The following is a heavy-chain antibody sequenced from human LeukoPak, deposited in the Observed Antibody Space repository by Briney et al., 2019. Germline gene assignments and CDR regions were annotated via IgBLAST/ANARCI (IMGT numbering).Heavy chain of an antibody. D-gene: IGHD6-19*01. CDR2: INHSGST. Sequence: SETLSLTCAVYGGPFSGYYWSWIRQPPGKGLEWIGEINHSGSTNYNPSLKSRVTISVDTSKNQFSLKLSSVTAADTAVYYCARGTIAVAGRYYFDYWGQGTLVTVSS. V-gene: IGHV4-34*01. J-gene: IGHJ4*02. CDR3: ARGTIAVAGRYYFDY. CDR1: GGPFSGYY.